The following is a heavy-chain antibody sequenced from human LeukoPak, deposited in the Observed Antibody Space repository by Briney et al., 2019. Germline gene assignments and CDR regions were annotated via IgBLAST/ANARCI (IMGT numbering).Heavy chain of an antibody. D-gene: IGHD3-22*01. J-gene: IGHJ6*03. Sequence: ASVKVSCKAPGYTFTGYYMHWVRQAPGQGLEWMGWINPNSGGTNYAQKLQGRVTMTTDTSTSTAYMELRSLRSDDTAVYYCARVPGDSSGYWFFYYYYYMDVWGKGTTVTVSS. CDR2: INPNSGGT. CDR3: ARVPGDSSGYWFFYYYYYMDV. CDR1: GYTFTGYY. V-gene: IGHV1-2*02.